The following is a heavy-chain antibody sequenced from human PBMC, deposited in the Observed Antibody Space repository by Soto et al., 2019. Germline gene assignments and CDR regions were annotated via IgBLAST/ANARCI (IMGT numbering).Heavy chain of an antibody. D-gene: IGHD6-13*01. CDR2: INHSGST. J-gene: IGHJ5*02. Sequence: SETLSLTCAFYGGSFSGYYWSWIRQPPGKGLEWIGEINHSGSTNYNPSLKSRVTISVDTSKNQFSLKLSSVTAADTAVYYCARYSSSWQNWFDPWGQGTLVTVSS. CDR3: ARYSSSWQNWFDP. CDR1: GGSFSGYY. V-gene: IGHV4-34*01.